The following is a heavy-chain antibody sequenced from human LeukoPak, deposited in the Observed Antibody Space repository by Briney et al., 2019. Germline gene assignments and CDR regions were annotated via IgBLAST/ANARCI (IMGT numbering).Heavy chain of an antibody. D-gene: IGHD4-17*01. CDR3: ARRTGLGKATVPFGGHFDS. V-gene: IGHV3-21*06. CDR2: VTGNGRSI. CDR1: GFSFSSCA. Sequence: GGSLRLSCVTSGFSFSSCAINWVRQAPGKGLEWVSAVTGNGRSIYYADSVKGRFTISRDNAKNSLFLQMNSLRAEDTAVYYCARRTGLGKATVPFGGHFDSWGQGTLVVVSS. J-gene: IGHJ4*02.